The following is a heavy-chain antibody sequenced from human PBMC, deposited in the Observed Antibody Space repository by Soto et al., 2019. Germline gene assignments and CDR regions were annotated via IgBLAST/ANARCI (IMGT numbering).Heavy chain of an antibody. V-gene: IGHV5-51*01. D-gene: IGHD6-6*01. CDR3: ARQNAARENYYYGMDV. J-gene: IGHJ6*02. Sequence: PGESLKISCKGSGYSFTSYWIRWVRQMPGKGLEWMGIIYPSDSDTRYSPSFQGQVTISADKSISTAYLQWSSLKASDTAMYYCARQNAARENYYYGMDVWGQGTTVTVSS. CDR2: IYPSDSDT. CDR1: GYSFTSYW.